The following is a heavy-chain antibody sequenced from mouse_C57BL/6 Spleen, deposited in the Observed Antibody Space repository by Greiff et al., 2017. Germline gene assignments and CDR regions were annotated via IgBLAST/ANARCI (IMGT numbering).Heavy chain of an antibody. D-gene: IGHD3-3*01. CDR3: ASRGGDGWYFDV. V-gene: IGHV1-42*01. CDR1: GYSFTGYY. Sequence: EVQLQQSGPELVKPGASVKISCKASGYSFTGYYMNWVKQSPETSLEWIGEINPSTGGTTYNQKFKAKATLTVDKSSSTAYMQLKSLTSEDSAVYYCASRGGDGWYFDVWGTGTTVTVSS. CDR2: INPSTGGT. J-gene: IGHJ1*03.